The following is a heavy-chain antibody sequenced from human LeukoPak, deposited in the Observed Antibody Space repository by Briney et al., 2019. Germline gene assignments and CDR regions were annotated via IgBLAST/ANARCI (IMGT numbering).Heavy chain of an antibody. D-gene: IGHD3-10*01. V-gene: IGHV3-53*01. CDR1: GFTVSNNY. CDR2: IYSGGST. J-gene: IGHJ4*02. CDR3: ARAPKNYGSGIYFDY. Sequence: GGSLRLSCAASGFTVSNNYMGWVRQAPGKGLEWVSVIYSGGSTYYADSVKGRFTISRDNSKDTLSLQMNSLRAEDTAVYYCARAPKNYGSGIYFDYWGQGTLVTVSS.